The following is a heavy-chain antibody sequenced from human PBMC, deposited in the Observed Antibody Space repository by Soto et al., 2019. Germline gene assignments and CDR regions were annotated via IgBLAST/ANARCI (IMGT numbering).Heavy chain of an antibody. D-gene: IGHD1-20*01. V-gene: IGHV3-23*01. CDR2: ISGGSITS. Sequence: EAQLLESGGGLVQPGGSLRLSCVASGFTFSNYAMSWVRQAPGKGLEWVSAISGGSITSYYADFVKGRFTISRDNSKNTLYLQMNSLSAEDTAVYYCAKVITKTKGVCDHWGQGTLVTVSS. CDR1: GFTFSNYA. CDR3: AKVITKTKGVCDH. J-gene: IGHJ4*02.